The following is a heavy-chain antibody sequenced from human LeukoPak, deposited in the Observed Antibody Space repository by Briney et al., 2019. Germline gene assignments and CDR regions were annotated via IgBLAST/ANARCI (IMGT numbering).Heavy chain of an antibody. D-gene: IGHD4-23*01. CDR3: AKDGYGGGLLPFDY. CDR1: GFTFSSYG. CDR2: ISYDGSNK. J-gene: IGHJ4*02. Sequence: PGGSLRLSCAASGFTFSSYGMHWVRQAPGKGLEWVAVISYDGSNKYYADSVKGRFTISRDNSKNTLYLQMNSLRAEDTAVYYCAKDGYGGGLLPFDYWGQGTLVTVSS. V-gene: IGHV3-30*18.